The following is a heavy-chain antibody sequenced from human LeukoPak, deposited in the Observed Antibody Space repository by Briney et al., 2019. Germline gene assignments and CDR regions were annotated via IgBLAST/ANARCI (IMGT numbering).Heavy chain of an antibody. CDR2: MNPNSGNT. Sequence: GASVKVSCKASGYTFTSYAMNWVRQATGQGLEWMGWMNPNSGNTGYAQKFQGRVTMTRNTSISTAYMELSSLRSEDTAVYYCARETEESSDWYVGSSYSWFDPWGQGSLVTVSS. D-gene: IGHD6-19*01. CDR1: GYTFTSYA. CDR3: ARETEESSDWYVGSSYSWFDP. V-gene: IGHV1-8*02. J-gene: IGHJ5*02.